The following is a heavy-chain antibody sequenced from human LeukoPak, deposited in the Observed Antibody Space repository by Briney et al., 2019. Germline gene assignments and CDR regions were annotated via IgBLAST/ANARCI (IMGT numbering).Heavy chain of an antibody. CDR3: ARNHPLAYDAFDI. V-gene: IGHV3-23*01. J-gene: IGHJ3*02. Sequence: PGGTLRLSCAASGFTFSSCGMSWVRQAPGKGLEWVSTISASGYNTYYADSVQGRFTISRDNSKNTLYLQMNSLRAEDTAVYYCARNHPLAYDAFDIWGQGTMVTVSS. CDR1: GFTFSSCG. CDR2: ISASGYNT. D-gene: IGHD1-14*01.